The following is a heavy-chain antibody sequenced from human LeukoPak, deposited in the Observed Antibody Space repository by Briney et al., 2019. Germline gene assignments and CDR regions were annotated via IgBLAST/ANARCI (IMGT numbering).Heavy chain of an antibody. Sequence: SETLSLTCTVSGGSISSYYWSWIRQPPGKGLEWIGYIYYSGSTNYNPSLESRVTISVDTSKNQFSLKLSSVTAADTAVYYCARTIVVVPAAPVDWFDPWGQGTLVTVSS. J-gene: IGHJ5*02. D-gene: IGHD2-2*01. V-gene: IGHV4-59*08. CDR3: ARTIVVVPAAPVDWFDP. CDR2: IYYSGST. CDR1: GGSISSYY.